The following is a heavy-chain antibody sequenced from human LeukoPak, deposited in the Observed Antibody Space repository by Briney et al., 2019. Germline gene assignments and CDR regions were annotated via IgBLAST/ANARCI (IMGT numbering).Heavy chain of an antibody. CDR1: GFTFSSSG. CDR2: ILWNGSNK. Sequence: GGSLRLSCAASGFTFSSSGMHWVRQAPGKGLEWVAVILWNGSNKYYADSVKGRFTISRDNSKNTLYLQMNSLRVEDTAVYYCARAGGYCSGGSCYRGYSWFDPWGQGTLVTVSS. D-gene: IGHD2-15*01. V-gene: IGHV3-33*01. CDR3: ARAGGYCSGGSCYRGYSWFDP. J-gene: IGHJ5*02.